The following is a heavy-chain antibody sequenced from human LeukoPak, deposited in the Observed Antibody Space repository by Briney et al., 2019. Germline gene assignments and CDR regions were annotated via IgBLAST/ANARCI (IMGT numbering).Heavy chain of an antibody. V-gene: IGHV4-59*03. CDR1: GGSITTSY. Sequence: SETLSLTCTVSGGSITTSYWSWIRQPPGKGLEWIGYIYYTGRTYYNPSLKRRLTISLDTSKNQFSLRLSSVTAADTAAYYCAGDSSGYYFRDHWGQGTLVTVSS. D-gene: IGHD3-22*01. CDR3: AGDSSGYYFRDH. CDR2: IYYTGRT. J-gene: IGHJ4*02.